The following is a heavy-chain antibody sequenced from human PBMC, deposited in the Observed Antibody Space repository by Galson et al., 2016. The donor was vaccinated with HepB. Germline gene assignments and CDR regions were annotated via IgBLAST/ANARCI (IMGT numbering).Heavy chain of an antibody. V-gene: IGHV4-61*02. Sequence: TLSLTCTVSGGSISSDRDYWNWIRQPAGSRLEWIGRIDTSGNTIYSPSLKSRVTISADTSNNLFSLELRSVTAADTAVYYCAREVNYVLGGGVPFERWGQGTLDTVSS. D-gene: IGHD3-16*01. CDR1: GGSISSDRDY. CDR3: AREVNYVLGGGVPFER. CDR2: IDTSGNT. J-gene: IGHJ4*02.